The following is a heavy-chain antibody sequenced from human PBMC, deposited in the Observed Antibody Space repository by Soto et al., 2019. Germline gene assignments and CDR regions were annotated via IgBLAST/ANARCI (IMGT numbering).Heavy chain of an antibody. D-gene: IGHD3-10*01. J-gene: IGHJ4*02. V-gene: IGHV3-30*18. Sequence: QVQLVESGGGVVQPGRSLRLSCAASGFTFSSYGMHWVRQAPGKGLEWVAVISYDGSNKYYADSVKGRFTISRDNSKNTLYLQMNSLRAEDTAVYYCAKGKGYGSGSYYLDYWGQGTLVTVSS. CDR3: AKGKGYGSGSYYLDY. CDR1: GFTFSSYG. CDR2: ISYDGSNK.